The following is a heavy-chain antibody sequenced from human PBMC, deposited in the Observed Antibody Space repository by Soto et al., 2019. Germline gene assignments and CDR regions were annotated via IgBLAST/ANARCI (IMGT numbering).Heavy chain of an antibody. Sequence: QLQLQESGSGLVKPSQTLSLTCAVYGGSISTGGYSWSWIRHPPGKGLEWIGYIYPRGSTYYNPSLKSRVTISVDRSKDQFSLKLSSVTAGETAVYYCPRGAPVVNDYWGQGTLVTVSS. CDR2: IYPRGST. CDR1: GGSISTGGYS. D-gene: IGHD3-22*01. J-gene: IGHJ4*02. CDR3: PRGAPVVNDY. V-gene: IGHV4-30-2*01.